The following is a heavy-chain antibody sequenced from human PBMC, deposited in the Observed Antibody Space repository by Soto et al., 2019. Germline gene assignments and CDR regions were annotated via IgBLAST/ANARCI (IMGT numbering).Heavy chain of an antibody. V-gene: IGHV4-4*07. CDR1: GGSISSYY. CDR3: ARDAPFGSSDSSGYHYYYYGMAV. D-gene: IGHD3-22*01. Sequence: QVQLQESGPGLVKPSETLSLTCTVSGGSISSYYWSWIRQPAGKGLEWIGRIYTSGSTNYNPSLKSRVTMSVDTSKNQVSLQLSSVTAADTAVYYCARDAPFGSSDSSGYHYYYYGMAVWGQGTTVTVSS. CDR2: IYTSGST. J-gene: IGHJ6*02.